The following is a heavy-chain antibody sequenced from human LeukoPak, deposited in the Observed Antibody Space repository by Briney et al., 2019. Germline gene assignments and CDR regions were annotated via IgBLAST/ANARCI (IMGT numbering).Heavy chain of an antibody. Sequence: PSETLSLTCTVSGGSISASSYYWGWIRQPPGKGLEWIATIYYSGTTYYNPSLKSRVTISVDTSKNQFSLNLSSVTAADTAVYYCARGGSGSGGDFDYGGQEPVVTVP. CDR2: IYYSGTT. D-gene: IGHD2-15*01. CDR3: ARGGSGSGGDFDY. CDR1: GGSISASSYY. J-gene: IGHJ4*02. V-gene: IGHV4-39*01.